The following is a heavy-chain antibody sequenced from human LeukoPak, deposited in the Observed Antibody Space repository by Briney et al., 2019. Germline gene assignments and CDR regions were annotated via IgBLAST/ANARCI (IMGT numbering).Heavy chain of an antibody. J-gene: IGHJ4*02. CDR3: ANGGWGD. V-gene: IGHV3-9*01. Sequence: GGSLRLSCAASGFTFDDYAMHWVRQAPGKGLEWVSGISWNSGSIGYADSVKGRFTISRDNAKNSLYLQMNSLRAEDTALYYCANGGWGDWGQGTLVTVSS. CDR1: GFTFDDYA. CDR2: ISWNSGSI. D-gene: IGHD3-16*01.